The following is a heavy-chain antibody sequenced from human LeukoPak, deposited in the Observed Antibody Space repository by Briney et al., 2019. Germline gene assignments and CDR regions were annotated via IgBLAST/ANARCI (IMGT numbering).Heavy chain of an antibody. CDR2: ISYDGSNK. CDR3: ARDRYYYDSSARDFQH. CDR1: GFTFNNYG. D-gene: IGHD3-22*01. Sequence: PGGSLRLSCAASGFTFNNYGMHWVRQAPGKGLEWVAIISYDGSNKYYPDSVKGRFTISRDNSENTVYLQMNSLRVEDTAVYYCARDRYYYDSSARDFQHWGQGTLVTVSS. J-gene: IGHJ1*01. V-gene: IGHV3-30*03.